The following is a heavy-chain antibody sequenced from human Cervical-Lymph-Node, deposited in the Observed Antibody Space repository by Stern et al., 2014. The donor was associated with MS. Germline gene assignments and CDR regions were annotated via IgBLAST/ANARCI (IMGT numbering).Heavy chain of an antibody. J-gene: IGHJ4*02. D-gene: IGHD6-25*01. CDR1: GGAITGGYY. Sequence: QVQLQESGPGLVKPSETLSLTCTVSGGAITGGYYWSWIRQPPGKGLEWIAYIYYRGSTKSNPSLESRVTLSVDTSQNQFSLTLTSVTAADTAVYFCARLEAEMAEPYYFDTWGQGTLITVSS. V-gene: IGHV4-61*08. CDR3: ARLEAEMAEPYYFDT. CDR2: IYYRGST.